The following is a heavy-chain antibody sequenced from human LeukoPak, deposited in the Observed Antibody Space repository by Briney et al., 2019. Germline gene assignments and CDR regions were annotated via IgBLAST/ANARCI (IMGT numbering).Heavy chain of an antibody. CDR3: ASSESYFLRY. Sequence: PGMSLRLSCAASGFTVSRSYMNWVRQAPGKGLEWVSVIYRGDYIYYADSVKGRFTISRDDSKNTVYLQMNNLRAEDTAIYYCASSESYFLRYWGQGTLVTVSS. V-gene: IGHV3-53*01. CDR2: IYRGDYI. J-gene: IGHJ4*02. CDR1: GFTVSRSY. D-gene: IGHD1-26*01.